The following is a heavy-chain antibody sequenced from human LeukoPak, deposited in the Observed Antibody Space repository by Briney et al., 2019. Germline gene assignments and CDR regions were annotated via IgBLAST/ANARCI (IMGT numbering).Heavy chain of an antibody. CDR3: AREALSSTSLRY. V-gene: IGHV1-2*02. CDR2: INPNSGGT. CDR1: GYTFTGYY. Sequence: ASVKVSCKASGYTFTGYYMHWVRQAPGQGLEWMGWINPNSGGTNYAQKFQGRVTMTRDTSISTAYMELSRLRPDDTAVYYCAREALSSTSLRYWGQGTLVTVSS. J-gene: IGHJ4*02. D-gene: IGHD2-2*01.